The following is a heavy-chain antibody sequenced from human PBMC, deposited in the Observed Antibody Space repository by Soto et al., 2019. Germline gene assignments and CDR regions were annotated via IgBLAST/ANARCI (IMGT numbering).Heavy chain of an antibody. Sequence: PSETLSLTCTVSGCSISSSSYYWGWIRQPPGKGLEWIGSIYYSGSTYYNPSLKSRVTISVDTSKNQFFLKLSSVTAADTAVYYCASYYYDSSGYSYVPEVYWGQGTLVTVSS. V-gene: IGHV4-39*01. D-gene: IGHD3-22*01. CDR1: GCSISSSSYY. CDR2: IYYSGST. J-gene: IGHJ4*02. CDR3: ASYYYDSSGYSYVPEVY.